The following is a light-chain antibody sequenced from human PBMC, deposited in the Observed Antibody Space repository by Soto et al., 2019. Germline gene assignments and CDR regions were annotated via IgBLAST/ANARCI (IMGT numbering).Light chain of an antibody. Sequence: EIVLTQSPATLSLSPGERATLSCRASQSVSNKLAWYQQKPGQAPRLLIYDASNRESGVPARFSGSGSGTEFTLTISSLQPDDFATYYCQQYNSFITFGQGTRLEIK. CDR2: DAS. CDR1: QSVSNK. J-gene: IGKJ5*01. CDR3: QQYNSFIT. V-gene: IGKV3-11*01.